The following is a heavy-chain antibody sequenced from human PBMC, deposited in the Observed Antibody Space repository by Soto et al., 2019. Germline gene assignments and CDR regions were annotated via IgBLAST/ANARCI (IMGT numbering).Heavy chain of an antibody. CDR2: INWNGGST. J-gene: IGHJ6*03. CDR1: GFSFDDYG. V-gene: IGHV3-20*01. D-gene: IGHD3-10*01. Sequence: GGSLRLSCAASGFSFDDYGVSWVRQAPGKGLEWVSGINWNGGSTGYADSVKGRFTISRDNAKNSLYLQMNSLRAEDTVLYHCARVFGGAYYYYMDVWGKGTTVTVSS. CDR3: ARVFGGAYYYYMDV.